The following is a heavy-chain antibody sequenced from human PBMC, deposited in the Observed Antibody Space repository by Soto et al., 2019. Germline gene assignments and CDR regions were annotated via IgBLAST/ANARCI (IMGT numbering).Heavy chain of an antibody. CDR3: ARVWGGAFDI. CDR1: GGSFSGYY. D-gene: IGHD3-10*01. Sequence: PSETLSLTCAVYGGSFSGYYWSWIRQPPGKGLEWIGYIYHSGSTNYNPSLKSRVTISVDTSKNQFSLKLSSVTAADTAVYYCARVWGGAFDIWGQGTMVTVSS. J-gene: IGHJ3*02. CDR2: IYHSGST. V-gene: IGHV4-59*01.